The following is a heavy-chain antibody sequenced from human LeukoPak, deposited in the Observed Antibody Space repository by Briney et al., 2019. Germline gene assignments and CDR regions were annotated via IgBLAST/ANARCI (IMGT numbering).Heavy chain of an antibody. V-gene: IGHV4-31*03. Sequence: SQTLSLTCTVSGGSISSGGYYWSWIRQHPGKGLEWIGYIYYSGSTYYNPSLKSRVTISVDTSKNQFSLKLSSVTAADTAVYYCARLYYGSGSYHFDYCGQGTLVTVSS. D-gene: IGHD3-10*01. J-gene: IGHJ4*02. CDR3: ARLYYGSGSYHFDY. CDR2: IYYSGST. CDR1: GGSISSGGYY.